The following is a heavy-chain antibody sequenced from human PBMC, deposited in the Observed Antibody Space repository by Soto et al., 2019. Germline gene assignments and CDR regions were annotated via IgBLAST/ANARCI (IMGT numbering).Heavy chain of an antibody. CDR3: ARDPYGIYGEPDY. CDR1: GYTFTSYY. D-gene: IGHD4-17*01. CDR2: INPSGDST. V-gene: IGHV1-46*01. J-gene: IGHJ4*02. Sequence: QVQLVQSGAEVKKPGASVKVSCKASGYTFTSYYMHWVRQAPGQGLEWMGIINPSGDSTSYAQKFQGRVTMTRETSTSTVYMELSSLRSEDTAVYYCARDPYGIYGEPDYWGQGTLVTVSS.